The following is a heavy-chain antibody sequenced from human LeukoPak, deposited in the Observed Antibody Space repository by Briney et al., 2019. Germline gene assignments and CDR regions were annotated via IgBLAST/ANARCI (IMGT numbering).Heavy chain of an antibody. CDR1: GYTFTGYY. D-gene: IGHD3-22*01. J-gene: IGHJ4*02. CDR3: AIPRRFYDSSGYYSFDY. V-gene: IGHV1-2*06. CDR2: INPNSGGT. Sequence: ASVKVSCKASGYTFTGYYMHWVRQAPGQGLEWMGRINPNSGGTNYAQKFQGRVTMTRDTSISTAYMELSRLRSDDTAVYYCAIPRRFYDSSGYYSFDYWGREPWSPSPQ.